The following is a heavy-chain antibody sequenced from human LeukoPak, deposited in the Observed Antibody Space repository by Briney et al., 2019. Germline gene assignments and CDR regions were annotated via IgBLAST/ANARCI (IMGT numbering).Heavy chain of an antibody. J-gene: IGHJ3*02. D-gene: IGHD1-26*01. V-gene: IGHV1-69*06. CDR3: ARDEGAKIAFAI. CDR2: IIPIFGTA. Sequence: SVKVSCKASGGTFSSYAISWVRQAPGQGLEWMGGIIPIFGTANYAQNFQGRVTITADSSTSTAYMELSSLRSEDTAVYFCARDEGAKIAFAIWGQGTMVTVSS. CDR1: GGTFSSYA.